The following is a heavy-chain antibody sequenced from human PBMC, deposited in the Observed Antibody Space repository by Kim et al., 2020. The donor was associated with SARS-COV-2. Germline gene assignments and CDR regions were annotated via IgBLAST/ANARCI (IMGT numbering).Heavy chain of an antibody. Sequence: LTRPVTISVDTSKNQFALKLSSVTAADTAVYYCARATMITFGGVIDHFDYWGQGTLVTVSS. D-gene: IGHD3-16*02. V-gene: IGHV4-31*01. J-gene: IGHJ4*02. CDR3: ARATMITFGGVIDHFDY.